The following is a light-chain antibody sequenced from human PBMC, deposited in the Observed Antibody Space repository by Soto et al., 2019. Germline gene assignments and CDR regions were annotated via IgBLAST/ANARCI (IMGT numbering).Light chain of an antibody. CDR1: QSISSN. Sequence: DIQMTQSPSSLSASIGDRVTLTCRAGQSISSNLTWYQQKPGKAPKLLIYAASRLQVGVPSRFGGSASGKDFTLSISSHQPEYFATYYCQQSHWNPYTVGQGTKVEI. CDR2: AAS. J-gene: IGKJ2*01. CDR3: QQSHWNPYT. V-gene: IGKV1-39*01.